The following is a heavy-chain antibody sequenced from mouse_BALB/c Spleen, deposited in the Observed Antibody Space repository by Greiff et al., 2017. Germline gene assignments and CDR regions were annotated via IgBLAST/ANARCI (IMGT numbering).Heavy chain of an antibody. J-gene: IGHJ1*01. Sequence: ESGPGLVKPSQSLSLTCTVTGYSITSDYAWNWIRQFPGNKLEWMGYISYSGSTSYNPSLKSRISITRDTSKNQFFLQLNSVTTEDTATYYCARSYYYGSSWYFDVWGAGTTVTVSS. CDR3: ARSYYYGSSWYFDV. CDR1: GYSITSDYA. CDR2: ISYSGST. V-gene: IGHV3-2*02. D-gene: IGHD1-1*01.